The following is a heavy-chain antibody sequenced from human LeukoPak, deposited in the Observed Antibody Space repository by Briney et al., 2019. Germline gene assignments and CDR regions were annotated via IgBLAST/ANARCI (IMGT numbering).Heavy chain of an antibody. CDR2: IYYTGST. V-gene: IGHV4-59*01. CDR3: ARGGWYPESFQH. Sequence: SETLSLTCTVSGGSISTYYWSWIRQPPGKGLEWIGYIYYTGSTNYNPSLKSRVTISVDTSNNHFSLKLTSVTAADTAVYYCARGGWYPESFQHWGQGALVTVSS. J-gene: IGHJ1*01. CDR1: GGSISTYY. D-gene: IGHD6-19*01.